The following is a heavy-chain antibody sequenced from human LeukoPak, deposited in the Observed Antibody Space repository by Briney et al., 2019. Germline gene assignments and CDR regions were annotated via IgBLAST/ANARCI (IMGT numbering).Heavy chain of an antibody. J-gene: IGHJ4*02. CDR1: GDSIRPGGYS. V-gene: IGHV4-30-4*07. CDR3: ARQLGIGGFFDS. Sequence: SETLSLTCAVAGDSIRPGGYSWSWIRQPPGKGLEYIGYVYYSGSTYYNPSLKSRLTISVDTSKNQFPMKLRSLTAADTAVYFCARQLGIGGFFDSWGQGTQVTVSS. D-gene: IGHD7-27*01. CDR2: VYYSGST.